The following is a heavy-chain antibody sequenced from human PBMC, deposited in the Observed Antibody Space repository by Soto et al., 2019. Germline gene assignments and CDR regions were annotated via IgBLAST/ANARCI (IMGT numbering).Heavy chain of an antibody. CDR1: GYTFTGYY. CDR3: ARGKPTYYDFWSGPKGVTPFDY. D-gene: IGHD3-3*01. Sequence: ASVKVSCKASGYTFTGYYMHWVRQAPGQGLEWMGWINPNSGGTNYAQKFQGWVTMTRDTSISTAYMELSRLRSDDTAVYYCARGKPTYYDFWSGPKGVTPFDYWCQGTLVTVSS. CDR2: INPNSGGT. J-gene: IGHJ4*02. V-gene: IGHV1-2*04.